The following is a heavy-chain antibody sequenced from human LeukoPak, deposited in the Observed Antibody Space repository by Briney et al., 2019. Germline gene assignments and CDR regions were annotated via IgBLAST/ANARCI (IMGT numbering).Heavy chain of an antibody. V-gene: IGHV4-34*01. J-gene: IGHJ4*02. D-gene: IGHD6-13*01. Sequence: PSETLSLTCAVYGGSFSGYYWSWIRQPPGKGLEWIGEINHSGSTNYNPSLKSRVTSSLDTSKNQFSLKLSSVTAADTAVYYCARVKEGYSSSWYEDYFDYWGQGTLVTVSS. CDR2: INHSGST. CDR3: ARVKEGYSSSWYEDYFDY. CDR1: GGSFSGYY.